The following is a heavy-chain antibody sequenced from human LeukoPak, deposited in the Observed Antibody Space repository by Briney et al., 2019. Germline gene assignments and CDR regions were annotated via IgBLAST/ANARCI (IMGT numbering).Heavy chain of an antibody. CDR2: IYYSGST. J-gene: IGHJ4*02. D-gene: IGHD3-22*01. CDR3: ARYYYDRSGYCFDY. Sequence: SETLSLTCTVSGGSISTYYWSWIRQPPGKGLEWIGYIYYSGSTNYNPSLKSRVTISVDTSKNQFSLKLSSVTAADTAVYYCARYYYDRSGYCFDYWGQGTLVTASS. CDR1: GGSISTYY. V-gene: IGHV4-59*08.